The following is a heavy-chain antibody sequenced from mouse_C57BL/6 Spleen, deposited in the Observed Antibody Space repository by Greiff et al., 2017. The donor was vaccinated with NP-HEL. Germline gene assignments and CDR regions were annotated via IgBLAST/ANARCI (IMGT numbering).Heavy chain of an antibody. D-gene: IGHD1-1*01. V-gene: IGHV5-17*01. Sequence: EVMLVESGGGLVKPGGSLKLSCAASGFTFSDYGMHWVRQAPEKGLEWVAYISSGSSTIYYADTVTGRFTISRDNAKNTLFLQLTSLRSEDAAMYYCGGGYYGSYYAMDYWGQGTSVTVSS. CDR2: ISSGSSTI. CDR1: GFTFSDYG. CDR3: GGGYYGSYYAMDY. J-gene: IGHJ4*01.